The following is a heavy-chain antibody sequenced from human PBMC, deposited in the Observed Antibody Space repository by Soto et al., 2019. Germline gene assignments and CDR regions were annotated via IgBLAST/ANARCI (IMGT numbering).Heavy chain of an antibody. D-gene: IGHD3-10*01. CDR2: IFSDAER. Sequence: SGPTLVNPTETLTLTCNVSGFSLTTGRMGVSWIRQPPGKALEWLAHIFSDAERSYSRSLQGRLTVSKVGYGSQVVLTMTNMDSVDSGTYFCVRMNAASYSSYYAMDVWGQGTTVTVSS. CDR1: GFSLTTGRMG. V-gene: IGHV2-26*01. CDR3: VRMNAASYSSYYAMDV. J-gene: IGHJ6*02.